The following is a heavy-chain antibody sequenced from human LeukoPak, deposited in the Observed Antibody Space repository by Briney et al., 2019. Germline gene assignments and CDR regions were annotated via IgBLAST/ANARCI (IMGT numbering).Heavy chain of an antibody. V-gene: IGHV4-61*02. Sequence: NSSETLSLTCTVSGGSISSGSYYWSWIRQPAGKGLEWIGRIYTSGSTNYNPSLKSRVIISVDTSKNQFSLKLSSVTAADTAVYYCARDQSSSGWNNWFDPWGQGTLVTVSS. CDR2: IYTSGST. CDR1: GGSISSGSYY. J-gene: IGHJ5*02. D-gene: IGHD6-19*01. CDR3: ARDQSSSGWNNWFDP.